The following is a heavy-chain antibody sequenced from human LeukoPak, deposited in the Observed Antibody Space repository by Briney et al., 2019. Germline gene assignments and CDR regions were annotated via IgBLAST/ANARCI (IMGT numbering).Heavy chain of an antibody. J-gene: IGHJ4*02. CDR2: ISGSGGST. Sequence: PGGSLRLSCAASGFTFSSYAMSWVRQAPGKGLEWVSAISGSGGSTYYADSVKGRFTNSRDNSKNTLYLQMNSLRAEDTAVYYCAKGDYDILTGRVSHNTDFDYWGQGTLVTVSS. D-gene: IGHD3-9*01. CDR1: GFTFSSYA. V-gene: IGHV3-23*01. CDR3: AKGDYDILTGRVSHNTDFDY.